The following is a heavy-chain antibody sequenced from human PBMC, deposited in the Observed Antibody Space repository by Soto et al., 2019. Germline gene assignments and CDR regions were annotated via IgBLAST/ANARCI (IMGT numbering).Heavy chain of an antibody. CDR3: AKDDFWSGITEYYFDY. V-gene: IGHV3-23*01. CDR1: GFTFSSYA. CDR2: ISGSGGST. Sequence: GGSLRLSCAASGFTFSSYAMSWVRQAPGKGLEWVSAISGSGGSTYYADSVKGRFTISRDNSKNTLYLQMNSLRAEDTAVYYCAKDDFWSGITEYYFDYWGQGTLVTVSS. D-gene: IGHD3-3*01. J-gene: IGHJ4*02.